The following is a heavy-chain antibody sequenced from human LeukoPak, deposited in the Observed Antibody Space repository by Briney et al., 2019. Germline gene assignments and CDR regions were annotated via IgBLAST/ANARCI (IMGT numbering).Heavy chain of an antibody. CDR2: IYHSGRT. V-gene: IGHV4-38-2*01. J-gene: IGHJ4*02. CDR3: ARHDVTIFGVVSATHFDY. CDR1: GSSIGSNYY. D-gene: IGHD3-3*01. Sequence: SETLSLTCAVSGSSIGSNYYWGWIRLPPGKGLEWIGSIYHSGRTYYNPSLKSRVTVSLDTSRNEFSLKLNSATAADTAVYYCARHDVTIFGVVSATHFDYWGQGTLVTVSS.